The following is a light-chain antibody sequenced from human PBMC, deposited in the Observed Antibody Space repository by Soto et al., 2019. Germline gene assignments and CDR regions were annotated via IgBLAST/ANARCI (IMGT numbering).Light chain of an antibody. CDR2: GAS. J-gene: IGKJ1*01. CDR1: QSVSSSY. CDR3: QQYGSPVT. V-gene: IGKV3-20*01. Sequence: EIVLTQSPGTLSLSPGERATLSCRASQSVSSSYLAWYQQKPGQAPRLLIYGASSRATGIPDRFSGSGSGTDFTLTISRLEPEDFAVYYCQQYGSPVTFGQGT.